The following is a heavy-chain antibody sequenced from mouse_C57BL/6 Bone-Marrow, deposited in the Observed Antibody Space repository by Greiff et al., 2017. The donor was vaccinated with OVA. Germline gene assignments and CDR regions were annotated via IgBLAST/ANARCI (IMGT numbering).Heavy chain of an antibody. CDR1: GFTIQADS. J-gene: IGHJ2*01. CDR3: TSYGNCDY. CDR2: IAPDNGAT. V-gene: IGHV14-4*01. Sequence: VQLQQSGAELVRPGASVTLSCTASGFTIQADSMHWVQQRPEQGLALIGWIAPDNGATDYASTFQGQSPITADTSSNTAYLQLSSLTAEDTAVYYCTSYGNCDYWGQGTTLTVSS. D-gene: IGHD2-1*01.